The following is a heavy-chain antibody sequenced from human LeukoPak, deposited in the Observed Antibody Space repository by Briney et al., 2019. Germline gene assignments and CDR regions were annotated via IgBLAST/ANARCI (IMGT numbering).Heavy chain of an antibody. V-gene: IGHV4-59*08. J-gene: IGHJ5*02. CDR2: IYYSGST. D-gene: IGHD3-9*01. Sequence: SETLSLTCTVSGGSISSYYWSWIRQPPGKGLEWIGYIYYSGSTNYNPSLKSRVTISVDTSKNQFSLKLSSVTAADTAVYYCARADILTGYHPWGQGTLVTVSS. CDR3: ARADILTGYHP. CDR1: GGSISSYY.